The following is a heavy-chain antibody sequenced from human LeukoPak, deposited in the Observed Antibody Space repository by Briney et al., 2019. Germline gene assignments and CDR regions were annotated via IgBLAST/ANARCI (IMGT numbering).Heavy chain of an antibody. CDR2: INTYNGNP. Sequence: ASVKVSCKASGYTFTDYAINWVRQAPGQGLEWMGWINTYNGNPTYAQGLTGHFILSLDTSVSTAYLQISSLKAEDTAVYYCARVSNGGYTWFQHWGQGTLVTVSS. D-gene: IGHD5-18*01. V-gene: IGHV7-4-1*02. J-gene: IGHJ1*01. CDR1: GYTFTDYA. CDR3: ARVSNGGYTWFQH.